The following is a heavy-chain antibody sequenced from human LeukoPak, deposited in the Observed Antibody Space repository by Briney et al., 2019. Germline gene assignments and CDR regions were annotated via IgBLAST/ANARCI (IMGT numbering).Heavy chain of an antibody. CDR1: GYTFTSYG. D-gene: IGHD3-22*01. Sequence: ASVKVSCKASGYTFTSYGISWVRQAPGQGLEWMGWISAYNGNTNYAQKLQGRVTMTTDTSTSTAYMELRSLRSDDTAVYYCARPRNIYDSSGYYLDYWGQGTLVTVSS. V-gene: IGHV1-18*01. CDR3: ARPRNIYDSSGYYLDY. CDR2: ISAYNGNT. J-gene: IGHJ4*02.